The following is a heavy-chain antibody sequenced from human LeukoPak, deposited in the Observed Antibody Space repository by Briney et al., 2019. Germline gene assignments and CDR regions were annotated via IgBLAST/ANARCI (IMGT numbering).Heavy chain of an antibody. Sequence: GESLEILLKGSGYSFTSYWIGWVRQMPGKGLEWVGLIYPGDSETRYSPSFQGHVTISADKSISTAYLQWSSLKASDTAMYYCARPSGTEMVTYWFFDLRGRATLVTDSS. CDR3: ARPSGTEMVTYWFFDL. V-gene: IGHV5-51*01. J-gene: IGHJ2*01. D-gene: IGHD5-24*01. CDR2: IYPGDSET. CDR1: GYSFTSYW.